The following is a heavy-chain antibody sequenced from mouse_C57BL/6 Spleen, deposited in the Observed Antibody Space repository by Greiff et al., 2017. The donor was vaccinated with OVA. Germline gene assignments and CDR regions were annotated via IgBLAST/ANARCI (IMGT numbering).Heavy chain of an antibody. D-gene: IGHD1-1*01. CDR1: GFNFNDYY. Sequence: EVQLQQSGAELVKPGASVKLSCTASGFNFNDYYMHWVKQRPEQGLEWIGRIDPEDGDTTYAPKFQGHATITADTSSNTAYLQLSSLTSEDTAVYYCARVTTVVATDWYFDVWGTGTTVTVSS. V-gene: IGHV14-2*01. J-gene: IGHJ1*03. CDR2: IDPEDGDT. CDR3: ARVTTVVATDWYFDV.